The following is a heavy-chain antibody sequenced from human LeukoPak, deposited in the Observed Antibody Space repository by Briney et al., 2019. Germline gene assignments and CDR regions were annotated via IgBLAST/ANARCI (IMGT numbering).Heavy chain of an antibody. Sequence: GASVKVSCKASGYTFTSYDINWVRQATGRGLEWMGWMNPNSGNTGYAQKFQGRVTMTRNTSISTAYMELSSLRSEDTAVYYCARDRRTTAAFDIWGQGTMVTVSS. D-gene: IGHD2/OR15-2a*01. V-gene: IGHV1-8*01. CDR3: ARDRRTTAAFDI. J-gene: IGHJ3*02. CDR1: GYTFTSYD. CDR2: MNPNSGNT.